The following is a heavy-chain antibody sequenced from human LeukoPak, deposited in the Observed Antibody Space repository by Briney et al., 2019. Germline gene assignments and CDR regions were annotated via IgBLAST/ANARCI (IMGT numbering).Heavy chain of an antibody. CDR1: GFTFDDYA. CDR2: ISWNSGSI. D-gene: IGHD3-16*02. J-gene: IGHJ4*02. V-gene: IGHV3-9*01. Sequence: GGSLRLSCAASGFTFDDYAMHWVRQAPGKGLEWVSGISWNSGSIGYADSVKGRFTISRDNAKNSLYLQMNSLRAEDTALYYCAKCSDYVWGSYRNKHYFDYWGQGTLVTVSS. CDR3: AKCSDYVWGSYRNKHYFDY.